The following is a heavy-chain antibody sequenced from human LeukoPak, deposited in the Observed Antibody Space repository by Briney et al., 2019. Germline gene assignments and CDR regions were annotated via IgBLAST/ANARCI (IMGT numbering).Heavy chain of an antibody. CDR2: IRQDDSEK. CDR3: ARAEPAAGSSFDY. J-gene: IGHJ4*02. D-gene: IGHD6-13*01. CDR1: GFTFSDYW. V-gene: IGHV3-7*01. Sequence: GGSLRLSCSASGFTFSDYWMMWVRQAPGKGLEWVGNIRQDDSEKNYVDSVKGRFTISRDNSKNTLYLQMNSLRAEDTAVYYCARAEPAAGSSFDYWGQGTLVTVSS.